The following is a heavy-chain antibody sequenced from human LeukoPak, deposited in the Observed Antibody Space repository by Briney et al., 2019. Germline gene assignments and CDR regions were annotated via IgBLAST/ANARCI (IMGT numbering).Heavy chain of an antibody. CDR2: INSDGSST. V-gene: IGHV3-74*01. CDR3: ARAAVSLDY. CDR1: GFTFSIYW. D-gene: IGHD5/OR15-5a*01. Sequence: GGSLRLSCAASGFTFSIYWMHWVRHAPGKGLVWVSRINSDGSSTSYADSVKGRFPISRDNAKNTLFLQMNSLRAEDTAVYYCARAAVSLDYWGQGALVTVSS. J-gene: IGHJ4*02.